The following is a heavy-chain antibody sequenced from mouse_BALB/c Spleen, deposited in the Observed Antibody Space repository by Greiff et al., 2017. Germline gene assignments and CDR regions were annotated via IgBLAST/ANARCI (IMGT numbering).Heavy chain of an antibody. J-gene: IGHJ3*01. CDR3: ANIYYYGSSFWFAY. D-gene: IGHD1-1*01. Sequence: VQLQQSAAELARPGASVKMSCKASGYTFTSYTMHWVKQRPGQGLEWIGYINPSSGYTEYNQKFKDKTTLTADKSSSTAYMQLSSLTSEDSAVYYCANIYYYGSSFWFAYWGQGTLVTVSA. CDR2: INPSSGYT. V-gene: IGHV1-4*02. CDR1: GYTFTSYT.